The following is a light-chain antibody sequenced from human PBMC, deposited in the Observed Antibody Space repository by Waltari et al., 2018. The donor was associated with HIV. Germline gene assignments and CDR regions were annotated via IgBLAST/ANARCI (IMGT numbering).Light chain of an antibody. CDR2: GSN. V-gene: IGLV1-44*01. CDR1: ISDIGSNN. CDR3: AAWDDSFWL. Sequence: QPVLTQPPSASGAPGQTVNISCSGTISDIGSNNVNWYQQFPGTAPKLLIFGSNKRPSGVPDRFSGSRSGTAASLAISGRHSEDEADYYCAAWDDSFWLFGGGTKLTVL. J-gene: IGLJ3*02.